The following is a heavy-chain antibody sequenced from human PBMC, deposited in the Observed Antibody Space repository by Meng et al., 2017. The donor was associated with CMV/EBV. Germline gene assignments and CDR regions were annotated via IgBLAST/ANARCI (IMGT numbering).Heavy chain of an antibody. D-gene: IGHD3-22*01. V-gene: IGHV1-18*01. CDR2: ISGYNYNT. CDR1: SFSNLC. J-gene: IGHJ4*02. CDR3: ARDASFHPDSSGYYSAY. Sequence: SFSNLCLRWERQAPGQGLEWMGGISGYNYNTNYAQRFQGRVTMTTDASPSTTYMDLGSLRSDGTAVYYFARDASFHPDSSGYYSAYWGQGTLVTVSS.